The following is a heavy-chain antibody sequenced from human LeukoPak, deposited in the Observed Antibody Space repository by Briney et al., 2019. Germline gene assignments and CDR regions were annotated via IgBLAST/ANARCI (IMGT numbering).Heavy chain of an antibody. J-gene: IGHJ6*02. Sequence: GESLKISCKGSGYSFTTYWIGWVRQMPGKGLEWMGIIYPGDSDTRYSPSFQGQVTISADKSISTAYLQWSSLKASDTAMYYCATLGGITMVRGVIHDGMDVWGQGTTVTVSS. CDR3: ATLGGITMVRGVIHDGMDV. CDR2: IYPGDSDT. V-gene: IGHV5-51*01. CDR1: GYSFTTYW. D-gene: IGHD3-10*01.